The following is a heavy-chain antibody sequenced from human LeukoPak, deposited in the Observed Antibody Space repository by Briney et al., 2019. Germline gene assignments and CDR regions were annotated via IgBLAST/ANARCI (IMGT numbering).Heavy chain of an antibody. D-gene: IGHD6-19*01. CDR2: INHSGST. CDR1: GGSFSGHY. V-gene: IGHV4-34*01. J-gene: IGHJ4*02. Sequence: PSETLSLTCAVYGGSFSGHYWSWIRQPPGKGLEWIGEINHSGSTNYNPSLKSRVTISVDTSKNQLSLRLSSVTAADTAVYYCARDDSVTGTAYDFWGQGTLVTVSS. CDR3: ARDDSVTGTAYDF.